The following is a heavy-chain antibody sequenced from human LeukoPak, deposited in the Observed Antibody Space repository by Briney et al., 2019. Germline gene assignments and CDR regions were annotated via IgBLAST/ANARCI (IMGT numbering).Heavy chain of an antibody. V-gene: IGHV3-7*01. D-gene: IGHD6-19*01. CDR1: GFTFSSYW. Sequence: GGSLRLSCAASGFTFSSYWMSWVRQSPGKGLEWVANIKPDGSEKYFMDSVKGRFTISRDNAKNSLYLQMNSLRAEDTAVYYCARDPYRSGPVLWGQGTLVTVSS. CDR3: ARDPYRSGPVL. CDR2: IKPDGSEK. J-gene: IGHJ4*02.